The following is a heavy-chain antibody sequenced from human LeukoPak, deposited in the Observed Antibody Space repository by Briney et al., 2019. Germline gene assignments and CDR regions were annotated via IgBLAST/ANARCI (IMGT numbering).Heavy chain of an antibody. J-gene: IGHJ4*02. CDR3: AHLTAGGITMVRGVIIPVSFDY. Sequence: WIRQAPGKGLEWLALIYWNDDKRYSPSLKSRLTITKDTSKNQVILTMTNMDPVDTATYYCAHLTAGGITMVRGVIIPVSFDYWGQGTLVTVSS. V-gene: IGHV2-5*01. D-gene: IGHD3-10*01. CDR2: IYWNDDK.